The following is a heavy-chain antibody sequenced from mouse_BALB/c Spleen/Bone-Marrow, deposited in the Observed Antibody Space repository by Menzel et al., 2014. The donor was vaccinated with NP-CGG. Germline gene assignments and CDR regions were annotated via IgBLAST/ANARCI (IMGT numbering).Heavy chain of an antibody. CDR3: ARSGKVRNAMDY. Sequence: QVQLKDSGAELVRPGVSVKLSCKASGYTFTDYAMHWVKQSHTKSLEWIGLISRYYGDATYNQKFKGKATMTVDKSSSTAFLELARLTSEDSAVYYCARSGKVRNAMDYWGQGTSVTVSS. D-gene: IGHD2-14*01. J-gene: IGHJ4*01. V-gene: IGHV1-67*01. CDR2: ISRYYGDA. CDR1: GYTFTDYA.